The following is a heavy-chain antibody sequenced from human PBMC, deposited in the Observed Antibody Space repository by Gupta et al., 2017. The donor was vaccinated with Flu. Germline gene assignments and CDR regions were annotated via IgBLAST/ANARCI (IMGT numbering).Heavy chain of an antibody. CDR1: LIYGSYS. CDR3: ARAWDSRGYDDY. J-gene: IGHJ4*02. D-gene: IGHD3-22*01. V-gene: IGHV3-21*01. CDR2: ISSSSSYI. Sequence: LIYGSYSMNWVRQAPGRGLEWVSFISSSSSYIYYADSVKGRFTISRDNAKNSLYLQMNSLRAEDTAVYYCARAWDSRGYDDYWGQGTLVTVSS.